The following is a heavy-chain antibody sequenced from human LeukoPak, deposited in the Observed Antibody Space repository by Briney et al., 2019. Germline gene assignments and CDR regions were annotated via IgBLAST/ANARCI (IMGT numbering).Heavy chain of an antibody. J-gene: IGHJ4*02. CDR3: ARAAHYSGTSDQYSGGWYYFDF. Sequence: SETLSLTCTVSGGSISSYYWSWIRQPPGKGLEWIGYIYYSGSTNYNPSLKSRVTISVDTSKNQFSLKLSPVTAADTAVYYCARAAHYSGTSDQYSGGWYYFDFWGQGTLVTVSS. CDR2: IYYSGST. V-gene: IGHV4-59*01. D-gene: IGHD3-10*01. CDR1: GGSISSYY.